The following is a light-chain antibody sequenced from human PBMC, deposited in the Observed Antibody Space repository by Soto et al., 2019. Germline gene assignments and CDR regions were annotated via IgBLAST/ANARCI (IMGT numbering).Light chain of an antibody. CDR3: QQYTSYPWT. CDR1: QSVSTN. V-gene: IGKV3-15*01. Sequence: EIVITQSSATLSCARGERATLSCRASQSVSTNFAWYQQKPGQAPRLLIYGASTRATAVPARFTASGSGTDFTLTISSLQPDDFATYYCQQYTSYPWTFGQGTKVDIK. CDR2: GAS. J-gene: IGKJ1*01.